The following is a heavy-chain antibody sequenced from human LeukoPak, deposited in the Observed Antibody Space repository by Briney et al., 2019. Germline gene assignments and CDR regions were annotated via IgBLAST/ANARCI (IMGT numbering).Heavy chain of an antibody. V-gene: IGHV4-39*01. CDR1: GGSISSGSHH. CDR2: IYDSRTI. CDR3: ARHDGRSGGTMGALDS. J-gene: IGHJ4*02. D-gene: IGHD4-23*01. Sequence: PSETLSLTCAVSGGSISSGSHHWGWFRQSPGKGLEWIGSIYDSRTIYYNPSLNSRVTISAVTSKNQFSLQLNSVTAADTAVYYCARHDGRSGGTMGALDSWGQGSLVTVSS.